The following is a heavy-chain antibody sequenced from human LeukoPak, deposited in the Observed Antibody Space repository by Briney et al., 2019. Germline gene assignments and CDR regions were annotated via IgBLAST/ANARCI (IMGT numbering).Heavy chain of an antibody. CDR2: ISSSSSYI. CDR1: GFTFSSYS. CDR3: ARDWGYCSSTSCPCFDY. Sequence: GGSLRLSCAASGFTFSSYSMNWVRQAPGKGLEWVSSISSSSSYIYYADSVKGRFTISRDNAKNSLYLQMNSLRAEDTAVYYCARDWGYCSSTSCPCFDYWGQGTLVTVSS. V-gene: IGHV3-21*01. D-gene: IGHD2-2*01. J-gene: IGHJ4*02.